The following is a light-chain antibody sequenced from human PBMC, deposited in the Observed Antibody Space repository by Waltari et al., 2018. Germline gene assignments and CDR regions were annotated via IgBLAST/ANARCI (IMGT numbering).Light chain of an antibody. V-gene: IGKV3-11*01. Sequence: EIVLTQSPATLSLSPGERATPPCRASQSVSSYLAWYQQKPGQTPRLLIYDASNRATGVPARFSGSGSGTDFTLTISSLEPEDFAVYFCQQRTNWPRNTFGQGTKLEIK. CDR3: QQRTNWPRNT. CDR2: DAS. J-gene: IGKJ2*01. CDR1: QSVSSY.